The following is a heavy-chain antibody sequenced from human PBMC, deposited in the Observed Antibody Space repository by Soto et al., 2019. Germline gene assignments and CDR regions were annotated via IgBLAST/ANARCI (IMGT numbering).Heavy chain of an antibody. D-gene: IGHD3-10*01. V-gene: IGHV3-30*14. Sequence: HPGGSLRLSCAASGFTFSSHAMHWVRQAPGKGLEWVAVISYDGSNKYYADSVKGRFTISRENAKNSLYLQMNSLRAGDTAVYYCARGSTMVRGVILDAFEIWGQGTMVTVSS. CDR1: GFTFSSHA. CDR2: ISYDGSNK. J-gene: IGHJ3*02. CDR3: ARGSTMVRGVILDAFEI.